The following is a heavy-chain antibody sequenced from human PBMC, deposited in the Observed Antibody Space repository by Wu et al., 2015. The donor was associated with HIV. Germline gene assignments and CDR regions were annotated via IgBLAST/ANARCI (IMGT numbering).Heavy chain of an antibody. Sequence: QVQLVQSGAEVKKPGASVKVSCKTSGYTFTNYDIHWVRQATGQGLEWMGWMNPNSGNTGYAQKLQGRVTMTRNTSIDTAYMEMRSLRSEDTAVYYCARGSGVRNWFDPWGQGTLVTVSS. V-gene: IGHV1-8*01. D-gene: IGHD3-3*01. CDR1: GYTFTNYD. CDR2: MNPNSGNT. CDR3: ARGSGVRNWFDP. J-gene: IGHJ5*02.